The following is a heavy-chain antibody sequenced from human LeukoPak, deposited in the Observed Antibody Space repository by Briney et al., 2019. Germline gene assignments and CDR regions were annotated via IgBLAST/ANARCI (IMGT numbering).Heavy chain of an antibody. CDR3: ARDNSRNWFDP. CDR2: ISWNRGSI. V-gene: IGHV3-9*01. CDR1: GFTFDDYA. D-gene: IGHD3-10*01. Sequence: PGRSLRLSCAASGFTFDDYAMHWVRQAPGKGLEWVSGISWNRGSIGYADSVKGRFTNSRDNAKNSLYLQMNSLRAEDTAVYYCARDNSRNWFDPWGQGTMVTVSS. J-gene: IGHJ3*01.